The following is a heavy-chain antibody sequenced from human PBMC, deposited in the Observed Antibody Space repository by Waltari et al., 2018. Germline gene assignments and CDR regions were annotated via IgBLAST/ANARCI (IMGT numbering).Heavy chain of an antibody. CDR1: KVSFNNFG. J-gene: IGHJ4*02. Sequence: QVQLVESGGGVVQPGTSLRLSCAASKVSFNNFGMFWVRQAPGKGLGWVATISYDGSHTYYGDAVKGRFTISRDNSNSTLYLQMNSLRTEDTAGYYCAKGHLVGLLSDPLSWGQGVLVTVSA. V-gene: IGHV3-30*18. CDR2: ISYDGSHT. D-gene: IGHD2-15*01. CDR3: AKGHLVGLLSDPLS.